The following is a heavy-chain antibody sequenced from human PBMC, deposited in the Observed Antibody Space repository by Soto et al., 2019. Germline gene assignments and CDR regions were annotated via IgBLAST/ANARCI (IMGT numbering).Heavy chain of an antibody. Sequence: VGSLRLSCAASGFTFSSYGMHWVRQAPGKGLEWVAVIWYDGSNKYYADSVKGRFTISRDNSKNTLYLQMNSLRAEDTAVYYCAREARDYDFWSGYYTGYYYYGMDVWGQGTTVTVSS. V-gene: IGHV3-33*01. J-gene: IGHJ6*02. CDR3: AREARDYDFWSGYYTGYYYYGMDV. CDR1: GFTFSSYG. CDR2: IWYDGSNK. D-gene: IGHD3-3*01.